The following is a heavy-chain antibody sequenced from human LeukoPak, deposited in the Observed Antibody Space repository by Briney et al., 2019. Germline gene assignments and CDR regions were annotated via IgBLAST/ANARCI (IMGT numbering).Heavy chain of an antibody. CDR3: ARRNLGYSYGYGFGFLDY. V-gene: IGHV1-46*01. J-gene: IGHJ4*02. CDR1: GYTFTGYY. D-gene: IGHD5-18*01. Sequence: ASVKVSCKASGYTFTGYYMHWVRQAPGQGLEWMGIINPSGGSTSYAQKFQGRVTMTRDMSTSTVYMELSSLRSEDTAVYYCARRNLGYSYGYGFGFLDYWGQGTLVTVSS. CDR2: INPSGGST.